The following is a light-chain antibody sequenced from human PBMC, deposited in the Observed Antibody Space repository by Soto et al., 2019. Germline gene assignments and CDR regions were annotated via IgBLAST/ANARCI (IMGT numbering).Light chain of an antibody. Sequence: DIQMTQSPSSVSASVGDRVTITCRASQDISNWLAWYQQKPGKAPNLLIYAASSLQSGVPSRFSGSGSGTDFTLTISSLQPEDSATYYCQRANSFPLTVGGGTKVDSK. V-gene: IGKV1-12*01. CDR3: QRANSFPLT. CDR1: QDISNW. J-gene: IGKJ4*01. CDR2: AAS.